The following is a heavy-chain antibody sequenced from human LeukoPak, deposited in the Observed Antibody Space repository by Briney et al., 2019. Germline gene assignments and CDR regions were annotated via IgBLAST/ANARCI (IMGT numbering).Heavy chain of an antibody. CDR3: AELGITMIGGV. CDR1: GFTFSSYE. Sequence: GGSLRLSCAASGFTFSSYEMNWVRQAPGKGLEWASYISSSGSTIYYADSVKGRFAISRDNAKNSLYLQMNSLRAEDTAVYYCAELGITMIGGVWGKGTTVTISS. D-gene: IGHD3-10*02. CDR2: ISSSGSTI. J-gene: IGHJ6*04. V-gene: IGHV3-48*03.